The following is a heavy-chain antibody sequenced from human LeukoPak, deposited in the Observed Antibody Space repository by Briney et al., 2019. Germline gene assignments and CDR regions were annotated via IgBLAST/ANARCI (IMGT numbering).Heavy chain of an antibody. CDR3: AREASAQKRTGTLDY. J-gene: IGHJ4*02. V-gene: IGHV4-39*02. Sequence: SETLSLTCTVSGGSISSSSYYWGWIRQPPGKGLEWIGSIYYSGSTYYNPSLKSRATISVDTSKNQFSLKLSSVTAADTAVYYCAREASAQKRTGTLDYWGQGTLVTVSS. CDR2: IYYSGST. D-gene: IGHD1-14*01. CDR1: GGSISSSSYY.